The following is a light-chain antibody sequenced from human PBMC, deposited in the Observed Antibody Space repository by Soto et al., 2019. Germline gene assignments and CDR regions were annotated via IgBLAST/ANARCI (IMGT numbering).Light chain of an antibody. V-gene: IGKV1-39*01. CDR3: QQCYSTPLT. J-gene: IGKJ1*01. Sequence: DIQMTQSPSSLSASVGDRVTITCRASQSIDNYLNWYKQKQGKAPKLHIYGASTFQSGVPSRFVGGGSGAYFSLTVSSLQPEDFETDVWQQCYSTPLTFGQGTKVEMK. CDR1: QSIDNY. CDR2: GAS.